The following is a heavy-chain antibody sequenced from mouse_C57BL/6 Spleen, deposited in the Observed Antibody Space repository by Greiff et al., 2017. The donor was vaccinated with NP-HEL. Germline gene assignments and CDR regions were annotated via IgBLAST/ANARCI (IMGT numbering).Heavy chain of an antibody. J-gene: IGHJ2*01. Sequence: VQLKESGPELVKPGASVKIPCKASGYTFTDYNMDWVKQSHGKSLEWIGDINPNNGGTIYNQKFKGKATLTVDKSSSTAYMELRSLTSEDTAVYYCAILYGYDDAVDYWGQGTTLTVSS. CDR3: AILYGYDDAVDY. D-gene: IGHD2-2*01. CDR2: INPNNGGT. V-gene: IGHV1-18*01. CDR1: GYTFTDYN.